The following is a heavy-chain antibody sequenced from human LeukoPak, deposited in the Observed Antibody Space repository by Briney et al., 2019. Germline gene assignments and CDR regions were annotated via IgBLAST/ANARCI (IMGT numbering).Heavy chain of an antibody. V-gene: IGHV3-11*01. J-gene: IGHJ6*02. CDR2: VSSSGSTI. CDR1: GFTFSDYF. CDR3: ARVGYYGMDV. Sequence: GGSLGLSCAASGFTFSDYFMSWIRQAPGKGLEWVSYVSSSGSTIYYADSVKGRFTISRDNAKNSLYVQMNSLRAEDTAVYYCARVGYYGMDVWGQGTTVTVSS.